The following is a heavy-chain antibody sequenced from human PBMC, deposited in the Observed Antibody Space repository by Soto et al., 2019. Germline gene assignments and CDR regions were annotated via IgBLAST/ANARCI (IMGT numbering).Heavy chain of an antibody. V-gene: IGHV4-59*01. CDR2: IYYSGST. Sequence: QVQLQESGPGLVKPSETLSLTCTVSGGSISSYYWSWIRQPPGKGLEWIGYIYYSGSTNYNPSLKSRVTISVDTSKNQFSLKLSSVTAADTAVYYCARDPGRYCSGGSCYPYYYYYGMDVWGQGTTVTVSS. CDR1: GGSISSYY. D-gene: IGHD2-15*01. J-gene: IGHJ6*02. CDR3: ARDPGRYCSGGSCYPYYYYYGMDV.